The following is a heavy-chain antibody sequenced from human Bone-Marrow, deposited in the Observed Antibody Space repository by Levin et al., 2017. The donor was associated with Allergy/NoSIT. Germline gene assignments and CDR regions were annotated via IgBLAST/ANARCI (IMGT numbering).Heavy chain of an antibody. CDR1: GGSISSGGYS. J-gene: IGHJ3*02. CDR2: IYHSGST. D-gene: IGHD6-13*01. V-gene: IGHV4-30-2*01. Sequence: LRLSCAVSGGSISSGGYSWSWIRQPPGKGLEWIGYIYHSGSTYYNPSLKSRVTISVDRSKNQFSLKLSSVTAADTAVYYCARARVGIAAIRAYAFDIWGQGTMVTVSS. CDR3: ARARVGIAAIRAYAFDI.